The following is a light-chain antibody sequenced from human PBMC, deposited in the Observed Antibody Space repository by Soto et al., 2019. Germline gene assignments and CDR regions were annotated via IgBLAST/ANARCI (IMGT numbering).Light chain of an antibody. CDR3: SSHAGINNVL. CDR2: EVT. Sequence: QSALTQPPSASGSPGQSVTISCTGTSSDVGGYNYVSWYQQHPGKAPRLMVYEVTKRPSGVPARFSGSKSGNTASLTVSGLQADDEANYYCSSHAGINNVLFGGGTKVTVL. V-gene: IGLV2-8*01. CDR1: SSDVGGYNY. J-gene: IGLJ3*02.